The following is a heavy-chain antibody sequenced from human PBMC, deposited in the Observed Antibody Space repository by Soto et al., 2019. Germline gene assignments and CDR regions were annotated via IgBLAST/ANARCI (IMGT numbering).Heavy chain of an antibody. CDR2: ISYDGGNE. J-gene: IGHJ4*02. Sequence: QVQLVQSGGGVVQPGRSLRLSCAGSGFTFSGYGIHWVRQAPGKGLEWVALISYDGGNEKYTESVKDRFTISRDDSHNVAYLQMSSLRTEDTAMYYCAKDRYSGTYPTDFDYWGQGSLVTVSS. CDR1: GFTFSGYG. CDR3: AKDRYSGTYPTDFDY. V-gene: IGHV3-30*18. D-gene: IGHD1-26*01.